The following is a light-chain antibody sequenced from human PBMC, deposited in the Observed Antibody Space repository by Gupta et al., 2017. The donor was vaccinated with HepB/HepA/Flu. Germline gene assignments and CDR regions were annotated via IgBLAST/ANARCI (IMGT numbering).Light chain of an antibody. V-gene: IGLV3-19*01. CDR2: GKN. Sequence: SSELTQDPAVSVALGQPVRITCQGDSLRIYYASWYQQKPGQAPVLVIYGKNNRPSGSPDRFSGSSSGNTASLTITGAQAEDEADYYCNSRDSSGNHLRVFGGGTKLTVL. CDR1: SLRIYY. CDR3: NSRDSSGNHLRV. J-gene: IGLJ3*02.